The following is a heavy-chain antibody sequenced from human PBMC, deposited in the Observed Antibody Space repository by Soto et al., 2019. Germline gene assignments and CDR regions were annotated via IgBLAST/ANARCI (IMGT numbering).Heavy chain of an antibody. V-gene: IGHV3-48*01. CDR2: ISSSGTTI. D-gene: IGHD3-9*01. CDR3: ATSRDIFTGYYPYYFDY. J-gene: IGHJ4*02. Sequence: EVQLVESGGDLVQPGGSLRLSCAASGFTFSSYSMNWVRQAPGKGLEWISYISSSGTTIYSADSVKGRFTISRDNAQKSLYLQMNSLRVEDTAVYYCATSRDIFTGYYPYYFDYWGQGILVTVSS. CDR1: GFTFSSYS.